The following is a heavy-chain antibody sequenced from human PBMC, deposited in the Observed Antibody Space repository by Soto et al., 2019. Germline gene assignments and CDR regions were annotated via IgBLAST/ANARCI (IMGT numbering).Heavy chain of an antibody. CDR3: ARDEGGTTAIGG. CDR2: IYYSGST. V-gene: IGHV4-31*03. J-gene: IGHJ4*02. Sequence: QVQLQESGPGLVKPSQTLSLTCTVSGGSISSGGYYWSWIRQHPGKGLEWIGYIYYSGSTYYNPYLKSRVTISVDTSKNQYSLKLSSVTGADTAVYYCARDEGGTTAIGGWGKGTLVTVSS. D-gene: IGHD1-26*01. CDR1: GGSISSGGYY.